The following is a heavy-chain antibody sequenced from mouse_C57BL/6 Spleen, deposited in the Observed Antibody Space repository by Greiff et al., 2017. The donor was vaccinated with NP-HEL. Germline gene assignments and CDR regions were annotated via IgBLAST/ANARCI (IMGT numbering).Heavy chain of an antibody. V-gene: IGHV1-26*01. Sequence: VQLKQSGPELVKPGASVKISCKASGYTFTDYYMNWVKQSHGKSLEWIGDINPNNGGTSYNQKFKGKATLTVDKYSSTAYMELRSLTSEDSAVYYCDRAGSSWAMDYWGQGTSVTVSS. J-gene: IGHJ4*01. CDR2: INPNNGGT. CDR1: GYTFTDYY. CDR3: DRAGSSWAMDY. D-gene: IGHD3-2*02.